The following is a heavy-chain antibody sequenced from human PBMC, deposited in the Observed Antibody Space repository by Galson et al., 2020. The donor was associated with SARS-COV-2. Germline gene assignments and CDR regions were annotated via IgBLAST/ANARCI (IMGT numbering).Heavy chain of an antibody. V-gene: IGHV3-33*01. CDR2: IWYDGSNK. J-gene: IGHJ3*02. CDR3: ARGGRLDLDDAFDI. CDR1: GFTFSSYG. Sequence: GESLKISCAASGFTFSSYGMHWVRQAPGKGLEWVAVIWYDGSNKYYAGSVKGRFTISRDNSKNTLYLQMNSLRAEDTAVYYCARGGRLDLDDAFDIWGQGTMVTVSS. D-gene: IGHD3-10*01.